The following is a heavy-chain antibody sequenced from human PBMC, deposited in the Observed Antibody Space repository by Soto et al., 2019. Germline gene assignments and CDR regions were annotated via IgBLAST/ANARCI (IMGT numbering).Heavy chain of an antibody. CDR2: IYYIGNT. Sequence: SETLSLTCTVSGGSISTRSSYWGWIRQPPGKGLEWIGSIYYIGNTYCNPSLKSRVAISIDTSKTHFSLKLSSVTAADTAVYYGARHFVRVDYYMDVWGKGTTVTVSS. CDR3: ARHFVRVDYYMDV. CDR1: GGSISTRSSY. V-gene: IGHV4-39*01. J-gene: IGHJ6*03. D-gene: IGHD6-6*01.